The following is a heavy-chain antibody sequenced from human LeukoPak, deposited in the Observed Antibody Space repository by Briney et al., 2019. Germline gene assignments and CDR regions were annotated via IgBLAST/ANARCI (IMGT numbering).Heavy chain of an antibody. CDR1: GFTFSSYG. V-gene: IGHV3-30*02. CDR2: IWYGGSNK. J-gene: IGHJ4*02. D-gene: IGHD3-10*01. CDR3: AKDISGSGSYYLDY. Sequence: GGSLRLSCAASGFTFSSYGMHWVRQAPGKGLEWVAVIWYGGSNKYYADSVKGRFTISRDNSKNSLYLQMNSLRAEDTALYYCAKDISGSGSYYLDYWGQGTLVTVSS.